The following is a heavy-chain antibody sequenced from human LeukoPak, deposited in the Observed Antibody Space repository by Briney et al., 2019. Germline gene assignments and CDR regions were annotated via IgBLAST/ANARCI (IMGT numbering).Heavy chain of an antibody. D-gene: IGHD6-13*01. J-gene: IGHJ5*02. CDR3: ARHRAAAGTGDVYWFDP. V-gene: IGHV4-39*01. CDR2: IYYSGST. Sequence: SETLSLTCTVSGGSISSSSYYWGWIRQPPGKGLEWIGSIYYSGSTHYNPSLKSRVTISVDTSKNQFSLKLSSVTAADTAVYYCARHRAAAGTGDVYWFDPWGQGTLVTVSS. CDR1: GGSISSSSYY.